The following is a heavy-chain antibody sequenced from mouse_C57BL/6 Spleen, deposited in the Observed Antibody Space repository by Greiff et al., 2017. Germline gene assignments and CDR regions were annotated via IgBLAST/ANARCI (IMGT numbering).Heavy chain of an antibody. CDR2: ISYSGST. CDR3: AREDYGSSYGFAY. CDR1: GYSITSGYD. D-gene: IGHD1-1*01. V-gene: IGHV3-1*01. Sequence: EVMLVESGPGMVKPSQSLSLTCTVTGYSITSGYDWHWIRHFPGNKLEWMGYISYSGSTNYNPSLKSRISITHDTSKNHFFLKLNSVTTEDTATYYCAREDYGSSYGFAYWGQGTLVTVSA. J-gene: IGHJ3*01.